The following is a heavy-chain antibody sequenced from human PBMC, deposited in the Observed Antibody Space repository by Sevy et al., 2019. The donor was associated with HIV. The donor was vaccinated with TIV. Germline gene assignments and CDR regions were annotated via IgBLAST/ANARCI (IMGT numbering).Heavy chain of an antibody. CDR2: ISGSGGST. V-gene: IGHV3-23*01. D-gene: IGHD3-10*01. Sequence: GGSLRLSCAASGFTFSSYAMSWVRQAPGKGLEWVSAISGSGGSTYYADSVKGRFTISRDNSKNTLYLQMNSLRAEDTAVYYCAKAPYRPPVLLWFNRDSTQNDYWGQGTLVTVSS. CDR1: GFTFSSYA. CDR3: AKAPYRPPVLLWFNRDSTQNDY. J-gene: IGHJ4*02.